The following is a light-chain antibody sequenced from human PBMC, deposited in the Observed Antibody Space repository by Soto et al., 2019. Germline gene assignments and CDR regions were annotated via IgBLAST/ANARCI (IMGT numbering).Light chain of an antibody. V-gene: IGKV1-13*02. CDR1: QGISSA. Sequence: AIQLTQSPSSLSASVGDRVTITCRASQGISSALAWYQQKPGKAPKLLIYDASSLESGVPSRFSDSGSGTDFTLTISSLQPEDFATYYCQQFNSYGLTFGPGTKVDIK. CDR3: QQFNSYGLT. CDR2: DAS. J-gene: IGKJ3*01.